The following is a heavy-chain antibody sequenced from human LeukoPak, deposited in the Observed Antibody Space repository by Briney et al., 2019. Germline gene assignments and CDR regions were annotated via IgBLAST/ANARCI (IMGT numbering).Heavy chain of an antibody. Sequence: PGGSLRLSCAASGFTFRTYWMHWVRQVPGKGLLWVARIKGDGSTTIYADSVKGRFTISRDNSKNTLYLQTSSLRAEDTAVYYCARDPFCSGGACYHDYWGQGTLVTVSS. V-gene: IGHV3-74*01. D-gene: IGHD2-15*01. CDR2: IKGDGSTT. CDR3: ARDPFCSGGACYHDY. J-gene: IGHJ4*02. CDR1: GFTFRTYW.